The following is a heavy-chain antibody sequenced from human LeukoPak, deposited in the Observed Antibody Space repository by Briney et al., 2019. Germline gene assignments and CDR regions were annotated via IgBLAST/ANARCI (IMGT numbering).Heavy chain of an antibody. Sequence: SETLSLTCIVSGGSISSYYWSWIRQPPGKGLEWIGYINYSGSTNYNPSLKSRVTISLDMSKKQFSLKLSTVTAADTAVYYCARSRNYYYYYAMDVWGQGTTVTVSS. CDR2: INYSGST. V-gene: IGHV4-59*01. CDR1: GGSISSYY. CDR3: ARSRNYYYYYAMDV. J-gene: IGHJ6*02.